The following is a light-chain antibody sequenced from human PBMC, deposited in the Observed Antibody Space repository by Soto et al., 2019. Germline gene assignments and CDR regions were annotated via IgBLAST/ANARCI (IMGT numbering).Light chain of an antibody. CDR3: LQYHNLWA. J-gene: IGKJ1*01. Sequence: VLTQSPATLSVSPGERVTLSCRASQNIYSNIAWYQQRPGQAPRLLIYRASTRATGVPARFSGSGSGTDFTLTISSLQSEDFTVYSCLQYHNLWAVGQGTKVDIK. V-gene: IGKV3-15*01. CDR1: QNIYSN. CDR2: RAS.